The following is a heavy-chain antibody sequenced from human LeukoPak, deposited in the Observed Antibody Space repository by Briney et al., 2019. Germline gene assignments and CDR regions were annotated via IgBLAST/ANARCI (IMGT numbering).Heavy chain of an antibody. D-gene: IGHD4-17*01. CDR3: ARDTTHYYYYMDV. CDR2: IYYSGST. Sequence: SETLSLTCTVSGGSISSYYWSWLRQPPGKGLEWIGYIYYSGSTNYNPSLKSRVTISVDTSKNQFSLELSSVTAADTAVYYCARDTTHYYYYMDVWGKGTTVTVSS. CDR1: GGSISSYY. J-gene: IGHJ6*03. V-gene: IGHV4-59*01.